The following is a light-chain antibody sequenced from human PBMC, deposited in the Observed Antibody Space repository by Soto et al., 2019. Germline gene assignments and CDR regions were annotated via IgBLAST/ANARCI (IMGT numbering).Light chain of an antibody. J-gene: IGKJ4*02. V-gene: IGKV1-27*01. Sequence: DIQMTQSPSSLSASVGDRVTITCRASRGICTQLAWYQQKPGNAPKLLIHDASTLQTGVPSRFSASESGTDFTLTISALHAEDVATYYCQHYAKPPCTFGGGTRV. CDR3: QHYAKPPCT. CDR1: RGICTQ. CDR2: DAS.